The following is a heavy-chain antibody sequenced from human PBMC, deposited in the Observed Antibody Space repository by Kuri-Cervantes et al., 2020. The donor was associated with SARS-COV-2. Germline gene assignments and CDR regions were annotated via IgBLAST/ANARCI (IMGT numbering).Heavy chain of an antibody. CDR3: AGSPGGVFDC. CDR2: INHSGST. J-gene: IGHJ4*02. Sequence: SQTLSLTCAVYGGSFSAYYWGWIRQPPGKGLEWIGEINHSGSTNYNPSLKSRVTISVDTSKHQLSLKLSSVTAADTAVYYCAGSPGGVFDCGGQGTLVTVSS. CDR1: GGSFSAYY. V-gene: IGHV4-34*01. D-gene: IGHD3-16*01.